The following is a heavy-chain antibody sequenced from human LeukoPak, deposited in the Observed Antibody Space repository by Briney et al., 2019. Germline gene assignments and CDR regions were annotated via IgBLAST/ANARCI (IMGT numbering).Heavy chain of an antibody. CDR3: ARGYAGGSPYTFDY. CDR1: GGSFSGYY. V-gene: IGHV4-34*01. D-gene: IGHD1-26*01. Sequence: SETLSLTCAVYGGSFSGYYWSWIRQPPGKGLEWIGEINHSGSTNYNPSLKSRVTISVDTSKNQFSLKLSSVTAADTAVYYCARGYAGGSPYTFDYWGQGALVTVSS. J-gene: IGHJ4*02. CDR2: INHSGST.